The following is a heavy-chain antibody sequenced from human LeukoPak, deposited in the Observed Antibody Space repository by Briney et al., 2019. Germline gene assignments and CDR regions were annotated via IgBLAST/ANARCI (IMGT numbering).Heavy chain of an antibody. Sequence: SETLSLTCTVSGGSIRSSYYYWGWIRQPPGKGLEWIGSIYYSGSTYYNPSLKSRVTISVDTSKNQFSLKLSSVTAADTAVYYCARTWYYYDSSGYYERWGQGTLVTVSS. CDR1: GGSIRSSYYY. V-gene: IGHV4-39*01. CDR2: IYYSGST. CDR3: ARTWYYYDSSGYYER. D-gene: IGHD3-22*01. J-gene: IGHJ4*02.